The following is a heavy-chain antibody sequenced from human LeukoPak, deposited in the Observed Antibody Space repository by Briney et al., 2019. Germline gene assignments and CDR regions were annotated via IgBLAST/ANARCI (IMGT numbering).Heavy chain of an antibody. J-gene: IGHJ4*02. CDR3: ARDQATVATPWVDY. Sequence: ASVKVSCKASRYTFTNYYLHWVRPAPGQGLEWMGWINPNSGSTKPAQKFLGRVTMTRDTSISTAYMELTRLTYDDTAVYYCARDQATVATPWVDYWGQGTLVTVSS. D-gene: IGHD4-17*01. CDR1: RYTFTNYY. V-gene: IGHV1-2*02. CDR2: INPNSGST.